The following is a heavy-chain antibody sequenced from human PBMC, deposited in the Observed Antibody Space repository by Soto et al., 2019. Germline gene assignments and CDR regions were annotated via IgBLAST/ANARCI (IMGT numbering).Heavy chain of an antibody. CDR3: ARASYPWQLPKTPRYFDY. CDR1: GYTFTSYA. D-gene: IGHD6-13*01. V-gene: IGHV1-3*01. CDR2: INAGNGNT. J-gene: IGHJ4*02. Sequence: GASVKVSCKASGYTFTSYAMHWVRQAPGQRLEWMGWINAGNGNTKYSQKFQGRVTITRDTSASTAYMELSSLRSEDTAVYYCARASYPWQLPKTPRYFDYWGQGTLVTVSS.